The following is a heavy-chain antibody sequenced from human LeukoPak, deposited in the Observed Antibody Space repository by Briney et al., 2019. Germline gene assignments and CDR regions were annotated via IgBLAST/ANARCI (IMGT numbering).Heavy chain of an antibody. CDR3: AEGGQSWLPYFDY. D-gene: IGHD5-24*01. CDR1: GFTFSSYG. CDR2: IWYDGSNK. V-gene: IGHV3-33*06. J-gene: IGHJ4*02. Sequence: GGSLRLSCAASGFTFSSYGMHWVRQAPGKGLEWVAVIWYDGSNKYYADSVKGRFTISRDNSKNTLYLQMNSLRAEDTAVYYCAEGGQSWLPYFDYWGQGTLVTVSS.